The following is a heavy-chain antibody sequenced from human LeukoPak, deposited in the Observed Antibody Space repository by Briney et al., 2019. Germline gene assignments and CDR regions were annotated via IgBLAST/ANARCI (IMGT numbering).Heavy chain of an antibody. V-gene: IGHV3-66*01. J-gene: IGHJ4*02. CDR1: GFSVSRHY. D-gene: IGHD6-19*01. Sequence: GGSLRLSCAASGFSVSRHYISWVRQAPGKGLEWVSFLYSGGDTYYADSVKGRCTMSRDNSKNTLYLQMNGLRAEDTAVYYCARGNTGYSSAWGRDFDYWGQGTLVSV. CDR3: ARGNTGYSSAWGRDFDY. CDR2: LYSGGDT.